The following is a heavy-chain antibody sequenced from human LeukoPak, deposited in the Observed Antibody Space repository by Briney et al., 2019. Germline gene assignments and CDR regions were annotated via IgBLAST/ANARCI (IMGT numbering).Heavy chain of an antibody. CDR2: IYYSGST. J-gene: IGHJ4*02. CDR1: GGSISSYY. D-gene: IGHD4-17*01. V-gene: IGHV4-59*01. CDR3: ARDKYGDYYFDY. Sequence: PSETLSLTCTASGGSISSYYWSWIRQPPGKGLEWIGYIYYSGSTNYDPSLKSRVTISVDTSKNQFSLKLSSVTAADTAVYYCARDKYGDYYFDYWGQGTLVTVSS.